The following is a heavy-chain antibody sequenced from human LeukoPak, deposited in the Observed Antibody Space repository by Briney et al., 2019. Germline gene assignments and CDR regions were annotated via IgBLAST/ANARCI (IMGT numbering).Heavy chain of an antibody. CDR2: IYWDDDK. CDR3: ARANAVAGTIDY. V-gene: IGHV2-5*02. CDR1: GFSLSTCGVG. J-gene: IGHJ4*02. Sequence: SGPTLVKPTQTLTLTCTFSGFSLSTCGVGVGWIRQPPGKALEWLALIYWDDDKRYSPSLNNRLTITRGTSKNQVVLTMTNMDPVDTGTYYCARANAVAGTIDYWGQGTLVTVSS. D-gene: IGHD6-19*01.